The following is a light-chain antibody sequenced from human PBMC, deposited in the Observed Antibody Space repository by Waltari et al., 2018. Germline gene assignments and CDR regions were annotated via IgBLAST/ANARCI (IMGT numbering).Light chain of an antibody. CDR1: QSISKR. Sequence: DIQMTQSPSTLSASVGDRVILCCRASQSISKRLAWYQQKPGKAAKLLIYKASTLESGVPSRFSGSGSGTEFTLTISSLQPEDFATYYCQQYNSYSLLSFGGGTSVEIK. J-gene: IGKJ4*01. CDR2: KAS. V-gene: IGKV1-5*03. CDR3: QQYNSYSLLS.